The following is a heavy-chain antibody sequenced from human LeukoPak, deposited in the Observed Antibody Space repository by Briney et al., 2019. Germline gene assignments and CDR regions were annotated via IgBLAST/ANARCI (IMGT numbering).Heavy chain of an antibody. D-gene: IGHD3-22*01. V-gene: IGHV3-33*06. J-gene: IGHJ4*02. Sequence: PGGSLRLSCAASGFIFSSYGMHWVRQAPGKGLEWVAVIWYDGSNKYYANSVKGRFTISRDNSKNTLYLQMNSLRAEDTAVYYCAKDERWYYYDSSGPTYYFDYWGQGTLVTVSS. CDR2: IWYDGSNK. CDR3: AKDERWYYYDSSGPTYYFDY. CDR1: GFIFSSYG.